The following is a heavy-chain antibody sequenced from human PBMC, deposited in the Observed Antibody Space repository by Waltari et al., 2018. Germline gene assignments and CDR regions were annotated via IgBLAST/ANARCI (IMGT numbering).Heavy chain of an antibody. CDR1: GGSFSGYY. V-gene: IGHV4-34*01. J-gene: IGHJ6*02. CDR2: INHSGRT. D-gene: IGHD3-3*01. CDR3: ARALPTYYDFWSGKNYYYYGMDV. Sequence: QVQLQQWGAGLLKPSETLSLTCAVHGGSFSGYYSSWISQPPGQGPERPGEINHSGRTNYNPSLKSRVTISVDTSKNQFSLKLSSVTAADTAVYYCARALPTYYDFWSGKNYYYYGMDVWGQGTTVTVSS.